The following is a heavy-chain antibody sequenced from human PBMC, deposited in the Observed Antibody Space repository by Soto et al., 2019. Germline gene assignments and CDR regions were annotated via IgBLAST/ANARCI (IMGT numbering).Heavy chain of an antibody. CDR3: ARVRIAARHFDY. CDR1: GFTFSSYS. Sequence: EVQLVESGGGLVKPGGSLRLSCAASGFTFSSYSMNWVRQAPGKGLEWVSSISSSSSYIYYADSVKGRFTISRDNAKNSLYLRMNSLRAEDTAVYYCARVRIAARHFDYWGQGTLVTVSS. CDR2: ISSSSSYI. D-gene: IGHD6-6*01. J-gene: IGHJ4*02. V-gene: IGHV3-21*01.